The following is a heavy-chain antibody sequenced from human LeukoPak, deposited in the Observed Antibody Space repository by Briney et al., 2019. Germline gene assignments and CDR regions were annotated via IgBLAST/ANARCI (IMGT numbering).Heavy chain of an antibody. CDR1: GGTFSSYA. V-gene: IGHV1-69*13. D-gene: IGHD5-18*01. Sequence: SVKVSCKASGGTFSSYAISWVRQAPGQGLEWMGGIIPIFGTANYAQKFQGRVTITADESTSTAYMELSSLRSEDTAVYYCAREGSGYSWFDYWGQGTLVTVSS. CDR2: IIPIFGTA. CDR3: AREGSGYSWFDY. J-gene: IGHJ4*02.